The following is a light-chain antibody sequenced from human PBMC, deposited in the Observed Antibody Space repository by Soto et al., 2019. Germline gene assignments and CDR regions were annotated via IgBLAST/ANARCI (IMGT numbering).Light chain of an antibody. CDR1: QSVGNN. CDR2: DVF. V-gene: IGKV3-11*01. Sequence: IVLTHSPATLSLSPGERATLSCRASQSVGNNLAWYQQKPGQAPRLLIYDVFNRATGIPARFSGSGSGTDFTLTISSLEPEDFAVYYCLQRSVWPWTFGQGTKVEVK. J-gene: IGKJ1*01. CDR3: LQRSVWPWT.